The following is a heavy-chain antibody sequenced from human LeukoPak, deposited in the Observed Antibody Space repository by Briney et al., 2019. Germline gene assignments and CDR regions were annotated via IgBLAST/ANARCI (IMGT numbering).Heavy chain of an antibody. CDR2: ISAYNGNT. V-gene: IGHV1-18*01. Sequence: GASVKVSCKASGYTFTSYGISWVRQAPGQGLEWMGWISAYNGNTNYAQKLQGRVTMTTDTSTSTAYMELRSLRSDDTAVYYCARVDTAIKENWFDPWGQGTLVTVSS. CDR3: ARVDTAIKENWFDP. CDR1: GYTFTSYG. J-gene: IGHJ5*02. D-gene: IGHD5-18*01.